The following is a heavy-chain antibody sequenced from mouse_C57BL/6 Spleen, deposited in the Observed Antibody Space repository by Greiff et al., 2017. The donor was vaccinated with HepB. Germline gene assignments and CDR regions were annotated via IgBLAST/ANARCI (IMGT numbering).Heavy chain of an antibody. D-gene: IGHD3-2*02. Sequence: VQLQQSGAELVRPGTSVKMSCKASGYTFTNYWIGWAKQRPGHGLEWIGDIYPGGGYTNYNEKFKGKATLTADKSSSTAYMQFSSLTSEDSAIYYCARRGLDSSGYEAYWGQGTLVTVSA. V-gene: IGHV1-63*01. CDR3: ARRGLDSSGYEAY. J-gene: IGHJ3*01. CDR1: GYTFTNYW. CDR2: IYPGGGYT.